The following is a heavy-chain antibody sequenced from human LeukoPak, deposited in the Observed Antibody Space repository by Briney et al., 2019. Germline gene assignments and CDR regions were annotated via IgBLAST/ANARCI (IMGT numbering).Heavy chain of an antibody. Sequence: TSETLSLTCTVSRGSISNYWWSWIRQAAGKGLEWIGRVYPSGATHYNPSLQSRVTLSVDTSKNQFSLKLSSLTAADTAVYYCASPGAAGDAFDIWGQGTMVIVSS. CDR2: VYPSGAT. CDR1: RGSISNYW. V-gene: IGHV4-4*07. CDR3: ASPGAAGDAFDI. J-gene: IGHJ3*02. D-gene: IGHD3-10*01.